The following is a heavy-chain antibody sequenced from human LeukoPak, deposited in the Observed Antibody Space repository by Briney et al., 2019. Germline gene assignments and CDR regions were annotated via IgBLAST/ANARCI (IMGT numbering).Heavy chain of an antibody. J-gene: IGHJ4*02. CDR2: IHYSGST. D-gene: IGHD3-16*02. CDR1: GGSIRSYY. V-gene: IGHV4-59*12. CDR3: ARENVITFGGVIRQRRGIDY. Sequence: PSETLSLTCSVSGGSIRSYYWSWIRQPPGKGPEWIGYIHYSGSTNYNPSLKGRVTISVDTSKNQFSLKLSSVTAADTAVYYCARENVITFGGVIRQRRGIDYWGQGTLVTVSS.